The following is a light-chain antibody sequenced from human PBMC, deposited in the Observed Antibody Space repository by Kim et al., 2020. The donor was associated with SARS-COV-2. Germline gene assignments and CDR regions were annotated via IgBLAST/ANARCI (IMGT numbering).Light chain of an antibody. CDR3: NSRDSNNNVI. CDR1: SLTKYD. J-gene: IGLJ2*01. V-gene: IGLV3-19*01. Sequence: SSELTQDPAVSVALGQTVRSTCQGDSLTKYDVSWYQQKPGQAPVLVISVEDNRPSGIPDRFSGSRSGNTGLLTITGAQAEDEADYYCNSRDSNNNVIFGG. CDR2: VED.